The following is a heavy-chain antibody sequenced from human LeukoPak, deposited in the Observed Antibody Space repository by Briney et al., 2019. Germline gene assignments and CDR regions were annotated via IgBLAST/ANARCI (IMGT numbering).Heavy chain of an antibody. D-gene: IGHD3-10*01. Sequence: EASVKVSCKASGGTFSSDAISWVRQAPGQGLEWMGGIIPIFGTANYAQKFQGRVTITADKSTSTAYMELSSLRSEDTAVYYCARDRGDNWFDPWGQGTLVTVSS. CDR2: IIPIFGTA. J-gene: IGHJ5*02. CDR1: GGTFSSDA. CDR3: ARDRGDNWFDP. V-gene: IGHV1-69*06.